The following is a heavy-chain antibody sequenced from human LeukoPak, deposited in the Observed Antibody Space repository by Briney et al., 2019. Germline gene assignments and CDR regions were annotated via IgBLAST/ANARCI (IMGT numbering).Heavy chain of an antibody. CDR1: GGSISSSSYY. CDR3: ARGGELDI. D-gene: IGHD1-7*01. CDR2: IYYSGST. Sequence: SETLSLTCTVSGGSISSSSYYWGWIRQPPGKGLEWIGSIYYSGSTYYNPSLKSRVTISVDRSENQFPLKLSSVTAADTAVYYCARGGELDIWGQGTMVTVSS. J-gene: IGHJ3*02. V-gene: IGHV4-39*06.